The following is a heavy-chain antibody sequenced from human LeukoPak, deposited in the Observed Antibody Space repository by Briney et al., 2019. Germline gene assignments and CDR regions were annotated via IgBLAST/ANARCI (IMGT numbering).Heavy chain of an antibody. V-gene: IGHV1-8*01. CDR1: GYTFTSYD. Sequence: ASVKVSCKASGYTFTSYDISWVRQATGQGLEWMGWMNPISGNTGYAQKFQGRVTMTRSTSISTAYMELSSLRSEDTAVYYCARDQDSIGYGENLYWGQGILVTVSS. J-gene: IGHJ4*02. CDR3: ARDQDSIGYGENLY. D-gene: IGHD5-18*01. CDR2: MNPISGNT.